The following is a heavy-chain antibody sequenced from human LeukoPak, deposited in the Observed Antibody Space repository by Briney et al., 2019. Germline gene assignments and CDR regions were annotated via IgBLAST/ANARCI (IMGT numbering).Heavy chain of an antibody. CDR3: ARDGRYYYDSSDGPAFDI. D-gene: IGHD3-22*01. V-gene: IGHV3-53*01. J-gene: IGHJ3*02. CDR2: IYSGGST. CDR1: GFTVSSNY. Sequence: GGSLRLSCAASGFTVSSNYMSWVRQAPGKGLEWVSVIYSGGSTYYADSVKGRFTISRDNPKNTLYLQMNSLRAEDTAVYYCARDGRYYYDSSDGPAFDIWGQGTMVTVSS.